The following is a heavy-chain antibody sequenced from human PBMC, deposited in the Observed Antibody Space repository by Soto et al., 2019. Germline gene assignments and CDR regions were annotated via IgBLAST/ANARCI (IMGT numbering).Heavy chain of an antibody. J-gene: IGHJ5*02. CDR2: IYYSGST. Sequence: SETLSLTCTVSGGSISSYYWSWIRQPPGKGLEWIGYIYYSGSTNYNPSLKSRVTISVDTSKNQFSLKLSSVTAADTAVYYCASHGYGDYDVWFDPWGQGTLVTVSS. V-gene: IGHV4-59*08. CDR3: ASHGYGDYDVWFDP. D-gene: IGHD4-17*01. CDR1: GGSISSYY.